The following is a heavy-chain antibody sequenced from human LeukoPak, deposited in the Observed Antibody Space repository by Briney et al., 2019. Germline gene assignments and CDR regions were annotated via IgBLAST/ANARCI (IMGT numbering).Heavy chain of an antibody. CDR1: GYSISSGYY. V-gene: IGHV4-38-2*02. D-gene: IGHD4-11*01. J-gene: IGHJ4*02. CDR2: IYHSGRT. CDR3: ARQQDYSDYEVYYFDY. Sequence: PSETLSLTCTVSGYSISSGYYWGWIRQPPGKGLEWIGSIYHSGRTFYNPSLKSRVTISVDTSKNQFSLKLSSVTAADTAVYYCARQQDYSDYEVYYFDYWGQGTLVTVSS.